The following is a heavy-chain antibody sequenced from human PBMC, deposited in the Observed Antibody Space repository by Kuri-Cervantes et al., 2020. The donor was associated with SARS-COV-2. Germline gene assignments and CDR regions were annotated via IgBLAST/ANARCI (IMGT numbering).Heavy chain of an antibody. D-gene: IGHD6-13*01. CDR1: GYTFTSYG. J-gene: IGHJ4*02. Sequence: ASVKVSCKASGYTFTSYGISWVRQAPGQGLEWMGWISAYNGDTNYAQKLQGRVTMTTDTSTSTAYMELRSPRSDDTAVYYCARESEAAAAFDYWGQGTLVTVSS. CDR2: ISAYNGDT. V-gene: IGHV1-18*01. CDR3: ARESEAAAAFDY.